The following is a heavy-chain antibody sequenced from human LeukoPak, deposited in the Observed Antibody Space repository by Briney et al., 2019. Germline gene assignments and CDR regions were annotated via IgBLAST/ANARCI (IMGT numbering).Heavy chain of an antibody. CDR1: GFTGSNNY. V-gene: IGHV3-23*01. CDR2: ISNTGGST. D-gene: IGHD2-15*01. Sequence: QSGGSLRLSCAASGFTGSNNYVSWVRQAPGKGLEWVSAISNTGGSTYYADSVKGRFTISRDKSKNTLSLQMNSLRAEDTAVYYCAQQVGYCSSGSCYFTYWGQGTLVTVSS. CDR3: AQQVGYCSSGSCYFTY. J-gene: IGHJ1*01.